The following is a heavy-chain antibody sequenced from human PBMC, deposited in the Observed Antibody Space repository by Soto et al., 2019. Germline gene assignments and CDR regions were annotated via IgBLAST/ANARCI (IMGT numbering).Heavy chain of an antibody. V-gene: IGHV3-23*01. Sequence: GGSLRLSCAASGFTFSSYAMSWVRQAPGKGLEWVSAISGSGGSTYYADSVKGRFTISRDNSKNTLYLQMNSLRAEDTAVYYCAKDAIRYYDSMAYFDYWGQGTLVTVSS. CDR3: AKDAIRYYDSMAYFDY. CDR1: GFTFSSYA. CDR2: ISGSGGST. J-gene: IGHJ4*02. D-gene: IGHD3-22*01.